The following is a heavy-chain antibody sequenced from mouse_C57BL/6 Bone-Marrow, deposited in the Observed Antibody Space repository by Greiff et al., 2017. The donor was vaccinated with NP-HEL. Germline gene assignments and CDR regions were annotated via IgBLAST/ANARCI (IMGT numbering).Heavy chain of an antibody. V-gene: IGHV10-3*01. CDR3: VGDYYYGSSYVEAMDY. CDR1: GFTFTTYA. CDR2: IRRKSSNYAT. Sequence: EVKLVESGGGLVQPKGSLKLSCAASGFTFTTYAMHWVRQAPGQGLEWVGRIRRKSSNYATYYADSVKDRFTISRDDLQSMLYLQMNNLKTEDTAMYYGVGDYYYGSSYVEAMDYWGQGTSVTVSS. D-gene: IGHD1-1*01. J-gene: IGHJ4*01.